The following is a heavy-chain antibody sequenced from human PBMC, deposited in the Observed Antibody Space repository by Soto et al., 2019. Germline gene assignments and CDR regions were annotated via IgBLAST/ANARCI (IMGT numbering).Heavy chain of an antibody. J-gene: IGHJ4*02. CDR2: INPSGGST. D-gene: IGHD5-18*01. V-gene: IGHV1-46*01. CDR3: AKINRGYSYANY. Sequence: ASVKVSCKASGYSFTSYFIHWVRQAPGQGLEWMGIINPSGGSTSYAQKFQGRVTMTRDTSTSTVYMELSSLRSEDTAVYYCAKINRGYSYANYWGQGTLVTVSS. CDR1: GYSFTSYF.